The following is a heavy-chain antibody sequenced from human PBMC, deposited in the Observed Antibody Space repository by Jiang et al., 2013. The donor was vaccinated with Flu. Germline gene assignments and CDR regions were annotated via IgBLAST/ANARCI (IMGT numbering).Heavy chain of an antibody. Sequence: GQGLEWMGGIIPIFGTANYAQKFQGRVTITADKSTSTAYMELSSLRSEDTAVYYCARGLITMVRGAMGYYFDYWGQGTLVTVSS. V-gene: IGHV1-69*06. J-gene: IGHJ4*02. CDR3: ARGLITMVRGAMGYYFDY. CDR2: IIPIFGTA. D-gene: IGHD3-10*01.